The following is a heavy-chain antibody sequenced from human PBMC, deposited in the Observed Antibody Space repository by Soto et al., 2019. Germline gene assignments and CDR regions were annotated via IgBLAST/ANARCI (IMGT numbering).Heavy chain of an antibody. J-gene: IGHJ4*02. CDR1: GYTFSNYD. V-gene: IGHV1-8*01. CDR3: ARVMGSVDF. CDR2: MNPKSGYT. D-gene: IGHD1-26*01. Sequence: QVQLVQSGAEVKKPGTSVRISCKTSGYTFSNYDINWVRQAAGQGLEWMGWMNPKSGYTGSARNFQGRVTMTRDTSMTTAYMELSSLRSEDTAMYYCARVMGSVDFWGRGTLVTASS.